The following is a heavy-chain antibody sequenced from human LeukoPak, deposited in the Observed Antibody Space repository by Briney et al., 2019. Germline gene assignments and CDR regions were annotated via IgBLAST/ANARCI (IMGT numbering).Heavy chain of an antibody. J-gene: IGHJ5*02. Sequence: PSETLSLTCTVSGASISSGDYYWSWIRQLPGKGLEWIGYIYYSGSTYYHPSLKSRVTISVDASKNQFSLKLSSVTAADTAVYYCARVEDGSGSYWSIWFDPWGQGTLVTVTS. D-gene: IGHD3-10*01. CDR1: GASISSGDYY. V-gene: IGHV4-30-4*01. CDR3: ARVEDGSGSYWSIWFDP. CDR2: IYYSGST.